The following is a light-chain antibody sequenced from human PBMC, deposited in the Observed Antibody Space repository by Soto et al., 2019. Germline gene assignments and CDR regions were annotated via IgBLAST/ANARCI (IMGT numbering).Light chain of an antibody. CDR2: DAS. J-gene: IGKJ3*01. V-gene: IGKV3-11*01. CDR1: QSVSSY. Sequence: EIVLTQSPATLSLSPGERATLSCRASQSVSSYLAWHQQKPGQAPRLLIFDASNRATGTPARFSGSESGTDFTLTISSLEPEDFAVYYCQQRSNWPRVTFGPGTKVDIK. CDR3: QQRSNWPRVT.